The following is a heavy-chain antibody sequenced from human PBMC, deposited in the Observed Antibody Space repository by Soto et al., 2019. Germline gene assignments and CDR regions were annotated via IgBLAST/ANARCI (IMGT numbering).Heavy chain of an antibody. V-gene: IGHV4-59*01. D-gene: IGHD6-6*01. CDR1: GDSISTYY. CDR3: ARSIDAYTFDY. CDR2: IYYSGST. Sequence: SDTLSLTCTVSGDSISTYYWSWILQPPGKGLEWIGYIYYSGSTNYNPSLESRVTISVDTSQTQFSLKLSSVTAADTAVYYCARSIDAYTFDYWGQGSLVTVSA. J-gene: IGHJ4*02.